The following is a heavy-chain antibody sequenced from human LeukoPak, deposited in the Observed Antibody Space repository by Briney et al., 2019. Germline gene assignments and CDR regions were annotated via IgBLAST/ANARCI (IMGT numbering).Heavy chain of an antibody. Sequence: GGSLRLSCAASGFTVSSNYMSWVRQAPGKGLEWVSAISGSGGSTYYADSVKGRFTISRDNSKNTLYLQMNSLRAEDTAVYYCAKDRTTVKYCSGGSCYGYFDYWGQGTLVTVSS. J-gene: IGHJ4*02. D-gene: IGHD2-15*01. CDR2: ISGSGGST. V-gene: IGHV3-23*01. CDR1: GFTVSSNY. CDR3: AKDRTTVKYCSGGSCYGYFDY.